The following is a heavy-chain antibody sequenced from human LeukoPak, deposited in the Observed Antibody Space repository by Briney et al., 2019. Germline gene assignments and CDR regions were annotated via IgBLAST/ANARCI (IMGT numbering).Heavy chain of an antibody. CDR3: AGGPDYGEGTCFDP. J-gene: IGHJ5*02. CDR2: IIPIFGTA. D-gene: IGHD4-17*01. Sequence: ASVKVSCKASGGTFSSYAISWVRQAPGQGLEWMGGIIPIFGTANYAQKFQGRVTITADESTSTAYMELSSLRSEDTAVYYCAGGPDYGEGTCFDPWGQGTLVTVSS. CDR1: GGTFSSYA. V-gene: IGHV1-69*13.